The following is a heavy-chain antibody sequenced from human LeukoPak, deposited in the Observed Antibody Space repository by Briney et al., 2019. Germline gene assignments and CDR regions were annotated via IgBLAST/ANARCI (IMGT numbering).Heavy chain of an antibody. J-gene: IGHJ5*02. CDR1: GYSINNYW. CDR3: ARQEYCSGGSCYTWFDP. D-gene: IGHD2-15*01. Sequence: GESLKISCKGSGYSINNYWIGWVRQMPGKGLEWMGIIYPADSDIRYSPSFQGQVTISADKSISTAYLQWSSLKASDTAMYYCARQEYCSGGSCYTWFDPWDQGTLVTVSS. V-gene: IGHV5-51*01. CDR2: IYPADSDI.